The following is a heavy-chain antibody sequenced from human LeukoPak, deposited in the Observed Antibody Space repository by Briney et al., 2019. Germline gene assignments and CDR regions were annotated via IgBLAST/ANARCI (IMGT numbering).Heavy chain of an antibody. V-gene: IGHV1-69*04. J-gene: IGHJ4*02. Sequence: SVKVSCKASGGTFTNYAISWVRQAPGQGLEWMGRIIPILGIANYAQKFQGRVTITAGKSTSTAYMELSSLRSEDTAVYYCARYYYDSSGPDYWGQGTLDTVSS. CDR1: GGTFTNYA. D-gene: IGHD3-22*01. CDR2: IIPILGIA. CDR3: ARYYYDSSGPDY.